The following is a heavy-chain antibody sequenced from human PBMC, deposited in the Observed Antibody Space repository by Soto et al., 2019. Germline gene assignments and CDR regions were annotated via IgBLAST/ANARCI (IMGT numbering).Heavy chain of an antibody. Sequence: DVQLVESGGGLVQPGGSLRLSCTASGLIFSNYWMTWVHQAPGKGPEWVANIKEDGSQIDYVDSVKGRFTVSRDNAKNSVYLQMNTLSVEDTAIYYCARGGSDSSWYWRDWGQGALVTVSS. V-gene: IGHV3-7*04. CDR3: ARGGSDSSWYWRD. J-gene: IGHJ4*02. D-gene: IGHD6-13*01. CDR1: GLIFSNYW. CDR2: IKEDGSQI.